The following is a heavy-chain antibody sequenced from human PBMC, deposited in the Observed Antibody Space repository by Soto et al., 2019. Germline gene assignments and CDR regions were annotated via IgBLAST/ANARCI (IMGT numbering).Heavy chain of an antibody. V-gene: IGHV1-46*01. CDR3: ARDRAPVVQAAIRSENCFDP. J-gene: IGHJ5*02. D-gene: IGHD2-2*01. Sequence: ASVKVSCKASGYTFTSYYIHWVRQAPGQGLEWMGIINPSGGSTSYAQKFQGRVTMTRDTSTSTVYMELSSLRSEDKAVYYCARDRAPVVQAAIRSENCFDPGGKGTL. CDR1: GYTFTSYY. CDR2: INPSGGST.